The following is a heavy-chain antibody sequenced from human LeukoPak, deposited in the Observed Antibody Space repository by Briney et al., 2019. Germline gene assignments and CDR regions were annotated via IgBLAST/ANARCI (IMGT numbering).Heavy chain of an antibody. CDR1: GFTSSRVG. CDR2: IRYHGSNK. Sequence: RGSPSPSPAVSGFTSSRVGTPGAGQAPGKGLEWVAFIRYHGSNKYYADPVKGRFTISRDNSKNTLYLQMHSLRAEDTAVYYFAKHDLVLRDARGPLLYYIFTDVWGEGTTVTVSS. D-gene: IGHD3-10*02. CDR3: AKHDLVLRDARGPLLYYIFTDV. V-gene: IGHV3-30*02. J-gene: IGHJ6*03.